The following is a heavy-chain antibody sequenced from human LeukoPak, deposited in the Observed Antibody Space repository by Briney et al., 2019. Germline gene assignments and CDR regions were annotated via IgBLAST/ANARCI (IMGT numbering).Heavy chain of an antibody. J-gene: IGHJ4*02. CDR3: AKAMIVVVRKAFFDY. V-gene: IGHV3-23*01. Sequence: GGSLRLSCAASGFTLSSYAMSWVRQAPGKGLEWVSAISGSGGSTYYADSVKGRFTISRDNSKNTLYLQMNSLRAEDTAVYYCAKAMIVVVRKAFFDYWGQGTLVTVSS. D-gene: IGHD3-22*01. CDR1: GFTLSSYA. CDR2: ISGSGGST.